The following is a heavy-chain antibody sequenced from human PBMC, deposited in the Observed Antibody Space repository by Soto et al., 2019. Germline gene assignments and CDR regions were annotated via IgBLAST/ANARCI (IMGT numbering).Heavy chain of an antibody. CDR3: ARHKRKVAGSYYYFGMDV. CDR1: GNSFTTYW. D-gene: IGHD6-19*01. J-gene: IGHJ6*02. V-gene: IGHV5-51*01. Sequence: GEALKTSCKGSGNSFTTYWIGWVRQMPGKGLEWMGIIYPGDSDTRYSPSFQGQVTISADRSFRTAYLQWSSLKASDTAMYYCARHKRKVAGSYYYFGMDVWGQGTTVTVSS. CDR2: IYPGDSDT.